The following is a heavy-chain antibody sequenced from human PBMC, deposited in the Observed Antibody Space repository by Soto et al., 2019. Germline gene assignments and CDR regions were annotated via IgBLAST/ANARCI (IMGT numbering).Heavy chain of an antibody. Sequence: SETLSLTCNVSGASISSGAYYWTWIRQRPGKGLEWIGFIYYSGTTYYNPSLKSRVTISGDTSKNQFSLKLTSVTAADTAVYYCARALRVATFSYWGQGALVTVS. D-gene: IGHD5-12*01. CDR1: GASISSGAYY. V-gene: IGHV4-31*03. CDR2: IYYSGTT. J-gene: IGHJ4*02. CDR3: ARALRVATFSY.